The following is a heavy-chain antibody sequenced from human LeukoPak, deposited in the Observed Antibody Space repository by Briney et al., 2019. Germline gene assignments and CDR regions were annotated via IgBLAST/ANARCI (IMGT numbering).Heavy chain of an antibody. D-gene: IGHD3-10*01. V-gene: IGHV4-30-4*01. Sequence: SETLSLTCTVSGASIRSGDYYWSWIRQPPGKGLEWIGYIYDSGSTYYNPSLKSRVTISVDTSKNQFSLKLSSVTAADTAVYYCARDPMVRGVIGYWGQGTLVTVSS. CDR1: GASIRSGDYY. CDR3: ARDPMVRGVIGY. J-gene: IGHJ4*02. CDR2: IYDSGST.